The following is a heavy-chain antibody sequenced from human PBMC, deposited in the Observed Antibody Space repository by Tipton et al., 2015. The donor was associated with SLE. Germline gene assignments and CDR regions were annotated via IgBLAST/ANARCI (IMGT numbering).Heavy chain of an antibody. J-gene: IGHJ5*02. CDR1: GVSISSHSHY. CDR2: VFYSGST. CDR3: ARGAPDYNWFDP. V-gene: IGHV4-39*07. D-gene: IGHD4/OR15-4a*01. Sequence: TLSLTCSVSGVSISSHSHYWGWIRQPPGKGLEWIGSVFYSGSTYYNPSLKNRVTISMDTSKSQFSLKMTSVTAADSAVYYCARGAPDYNWFDPWGQGTLVTVSS.